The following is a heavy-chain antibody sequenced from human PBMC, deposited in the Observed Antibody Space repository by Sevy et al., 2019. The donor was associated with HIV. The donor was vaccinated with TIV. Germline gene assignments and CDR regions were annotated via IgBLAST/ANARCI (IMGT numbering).Heavy chain of an antibody. J-gene: IGHJ4*02. Sequence: GGSLRLSCAASGFTFSKYWMSWVRQAPGKGLEWVANIKQDGSEKNYVDSVKGRFTISRDNSKNLLYLQMNSLRVGDTAVYYCARTVPFTLYGPAAVWGEDIYFDNWGQGTLVTVSS. CDR1: GFTFSKYW. CDR3: ARTVPFTLYGPAAVWGEDIYFDN. V-gene: IGHV3-7*01. CDR2: IKQDGSEK. D-gene: IGHD2-2*01.